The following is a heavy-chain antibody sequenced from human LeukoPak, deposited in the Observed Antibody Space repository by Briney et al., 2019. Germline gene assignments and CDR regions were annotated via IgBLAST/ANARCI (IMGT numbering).Heavy chain of an antibody. D-gene: IGHD3-22*01. V-gene: IGHV1-46*01. CDR2: INPSGGST. J-gene: IGHJ4*02. Sequence: ASVKVSCKASGYTFTSYYMHWVRQAPGQGLEWMGIINPSGGSTSYAQKFQGRVTMTRDTSMSTVYMELSSLRSEDTAVYYCASARRDSSGYYLHFDYWGQGTLVTVSS. CDR3: ASARRDSSGYYLHFDY. CDR1: GYTFTSYY.